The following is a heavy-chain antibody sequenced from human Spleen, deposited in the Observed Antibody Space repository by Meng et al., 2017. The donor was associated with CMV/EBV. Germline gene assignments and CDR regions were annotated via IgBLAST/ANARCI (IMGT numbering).Heavy chain of an antibody. CDR2: TYPGDSDT. V-gene: IGHV5-51*01. Sequence: GESLKISCKGSGYSFTNSWIGWVRQMPGKGLEWMGITYPGDSDTRYSPSFQGQVTISVDKSINTAYLQWSSLKASDTAMYYCARQGPLGSVAAAYFDYWGHGTLVTVSS. J-gene: IGHJ4*01. CDR1: GYSFTNSW. D-gene: IGHD6-13*01. CDR3: ARQGPLGSVAAAYFDY.